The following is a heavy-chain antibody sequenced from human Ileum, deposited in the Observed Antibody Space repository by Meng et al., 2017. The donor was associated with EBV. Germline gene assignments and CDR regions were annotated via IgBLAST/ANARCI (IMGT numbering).Heavy chain of an antibody. V-gene: IGHV2-5*02. Sequence: LPLKELGPHLVNPPLPPPLTCTFFGFSLSTNGVGVGWIRQPPGKALEWLALIYWDDDKRYRPSLQNRLTITKDTSKNQVVFTVTNMDPVDTAKYYCVHRWGGNGWGPFDYWGQGTLVTVSS. CDR2: IYWDDDK. CDR3: VHRWGGNGWGPFDY. CDR1: GFSLSTNGVG. J-gene: IGHJ4*02. D-gene: IGHD6-19*01.